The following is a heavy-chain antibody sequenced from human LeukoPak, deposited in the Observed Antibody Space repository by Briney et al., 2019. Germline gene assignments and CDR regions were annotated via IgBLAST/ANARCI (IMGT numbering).Heavy chain of an antibody. CDR3: ARATPGGLHGYSFDY. Sequence: ASVKVSCKXSGYTFKNYDINWVRQATGHGLEWMGWMNPNSGNTGFAQKFQDRVSMTRDTSINTAYMELTSLRSGDTAVYYCARATPGGLHGYSFDYWGQGTVVTVYS. J-gene: IGHJ4*02. V-gene: IGHV1-8*02. CDR2: MNPNSGNT. CDR1: GYTFKNYD. D-gene: IGHD5-24*01.